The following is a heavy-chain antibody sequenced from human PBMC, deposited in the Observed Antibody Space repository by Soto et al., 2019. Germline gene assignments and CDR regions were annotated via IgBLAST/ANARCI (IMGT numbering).Heavy chain of an antibody. J-gene: IGHJ3*02. CDR3: ARDKMITFGGVIVTAAFDI. V-gene: IGHV4-31*03. Sequence: QVQLQESGPGLVKPSQTLSLTCTVSGGSISSGGYYWSWIRQHPGKGLEWIGYIYYSGSTYYNPSXXSRVTISVDTXXNXFXQKLSSVTAADTAVYYCARDKMITFGGVIVTAAFDIWGQGTMVTVSS. CDR2: IYYSGST. D-gene: IGHD3-16*02. CDR1: GGSISSGGYY.